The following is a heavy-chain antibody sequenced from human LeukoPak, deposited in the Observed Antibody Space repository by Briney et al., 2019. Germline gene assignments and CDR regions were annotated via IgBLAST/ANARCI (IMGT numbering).Heavy chain of an antibody. D-gene: IGHD6-6*01. Sequence: GGSLRLSCAASGFTFSSYWMSWVRQAPGKGLEWVANIKQDGSEKYYVDSVKGRFTISRDNAKNSLYLQMNSLRAEDTAVYYCARGGQLVRLDWFDPWGQGTLVTVSS. J-gene: IGHJ5*02. CDR1: GFTFSSYW. V-gene: IGHV3-7*01. CDR2: IKQDGSEK. CDR3: ARGGQLVRLDWFDP.